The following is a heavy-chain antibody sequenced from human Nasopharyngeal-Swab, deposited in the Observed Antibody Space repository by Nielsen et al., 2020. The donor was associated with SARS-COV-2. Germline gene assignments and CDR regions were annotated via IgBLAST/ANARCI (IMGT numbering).Heavy chain of an antibody. Sequence: GGSLRLSCAASGFTFSSYSMNWVRQAPGKGLEWVSSISSSSSYIYYADSVKGRFTISRDNAKNSLYLQMNSLRAEDTAVFYCARVGYNWNSGYFQHWGQGTLVTVSS. CDR1: GFTFSSYS. CDR2: ISSSSSYI. V-gene: IGHV3-21*04. J-gene: IGHJ1*01. D-gene: IGHD1-7*01. CDR3: ARVGYNWNSGYFQH.